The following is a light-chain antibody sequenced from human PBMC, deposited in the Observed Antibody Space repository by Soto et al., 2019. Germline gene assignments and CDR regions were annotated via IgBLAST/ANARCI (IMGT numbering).Light chain of an antibody. Sequence: QSALTQPASVSASPGQSITISCTGTSSDVGGYIYVSWYQQHPGQAPKLIIYEVSNRPSGVSNRFSGSKSGNTASLTISGLQAEDEADYYCSSYTSSSTYVFGTGTQLTVL. V-gene: IGLV2-14*01. CDR2: EVS. J-gene: IGLJ1*01. CDR1: SSDVGGYIY. CDR3: SSYTSSSTYV.